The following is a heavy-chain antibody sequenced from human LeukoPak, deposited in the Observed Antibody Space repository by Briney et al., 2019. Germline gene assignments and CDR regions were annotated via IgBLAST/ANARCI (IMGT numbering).Heavy chain of an antibody. Sequence: SCKASGYTFTSYGMSWVRQAPGKGLEWVSGISGSGGSTYYADSAKGRFTISRDNSKNTLYLQMNSLRVEDTAVYYCAKEGGLRSSWSFDFWGQGILVIVSS. CDR2: ISGSGGST. V-gene: IGHV3-23*01. CDR3: AKEGGLRSSWSFDF. D-gene: IGHD6-13*01. J-gene: IGHJ4*02. CDR1: GYTFTSYG.